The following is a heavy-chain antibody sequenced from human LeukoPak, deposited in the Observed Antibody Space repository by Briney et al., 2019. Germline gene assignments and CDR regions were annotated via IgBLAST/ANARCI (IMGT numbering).Heavy chain of an antibody. CDR2: IRGSAGGT. D-gene: IGHD3-22*01. CDR1: GITLNNYG. V-gene: IGHV3-23*01. Sequence: PGGSLRLSCAVSGITLNNYGMSWVRQAQGKGLEWVAGIRGSAGGTSYADSVKGRFTISRDNPKNTLFLQMNSLRAEDTAVYFCAKRGVVIRVILVGFHKEANYFDSWGQGALVTVSS. CDR3: AKRGVVIRVILVGFHKEANYFDS. J-gene: IGHJ4*02.